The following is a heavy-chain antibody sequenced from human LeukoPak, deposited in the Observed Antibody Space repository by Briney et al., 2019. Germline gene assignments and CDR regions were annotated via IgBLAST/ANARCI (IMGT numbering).Heavy chain of an antibody. D-gene: IGHD4-4*01. CDR2: ITSSGSAI. J-gene: IGHJ4*02. CDR3: ASQWGLHPAF. V-gene: IGHV3-48*01. CDR1: GFSFSFYP. Sequence: PGGSLRLSCEASGFSFSFYPMNWVRQAPGKGLEWLSYITSSGSAIYYADSVRGRFTISRDNAKESLYLQMNSLRAEDTAVYYCASQWGLHPAFWGQGTLVTVSS.